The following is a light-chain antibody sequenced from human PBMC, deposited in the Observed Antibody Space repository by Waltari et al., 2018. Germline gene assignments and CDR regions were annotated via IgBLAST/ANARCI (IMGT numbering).Light chain of an antibody. Sequence: QSVLTQPPSVSGAPGQRVTISCTGSSSTIGAGYAVRWYQQLPGTAPKLLIYGNSNRPSGVPDRFSGSKSGTSASLAITGLQAEDEADYYCQSYDSSLSGGVFGGGTKLTVL. CDR2: GNS. CDR3: QSYDSSLSGGV. J-gene: IGLJ2*01. V-gene: IGLV1-40*01. CDR1: SSTIGAGYA.